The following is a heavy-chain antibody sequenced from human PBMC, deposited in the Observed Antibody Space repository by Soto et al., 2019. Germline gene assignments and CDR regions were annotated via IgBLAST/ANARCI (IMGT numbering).Heavy chain of an antibody. V-gene: IGHV1-18*01. CDR2: ISAYNGNT. Sequence: VASVKVSCKASGYTFTSYGISWVRQAPGQGLEWMGWISAYNGNTNYAQKLQGRVTISRDNAKNTLYLQMSSLRAEDTAVYYCTRDSYQLVSGSYYYYGMDVWGQGTTVTVSS. CDR3: TRDSYQLVSGSYYYYGMDV. J-gene: IGHJ6*02. D-gene: IGHD6-13*01. CDR1: GYTFTSYG.